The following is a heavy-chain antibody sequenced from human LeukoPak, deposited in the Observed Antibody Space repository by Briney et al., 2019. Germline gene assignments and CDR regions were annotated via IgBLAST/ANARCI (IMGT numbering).Heavy chain of an antibody. J-gene: IGHJ6*02. CDR1: GGSISSYY. V-gene: IGHV4-4*07. CDR3: ARDGYCSGGSCFRYGMDV. CDR2: IYTSGST. D-gene: IGHD2-15*01. Sequence: SETLSLTCTVSGGSISSYYRSWIQQPAGKGLEWIGRIYTSGSTNYNPSLKSRVTMSVDTSKNQFSLKLSSVTAADTAVYYCARDGYCSGGSCFRYGMDVWGQGTTVTVSS.